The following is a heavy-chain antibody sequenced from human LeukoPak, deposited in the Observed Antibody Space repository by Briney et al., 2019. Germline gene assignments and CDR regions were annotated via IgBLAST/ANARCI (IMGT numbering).Heavy chain of an antibody. CDR2: ISGSGGST. CDR3: ATWAGGLDY. V-gene: IGHV3-23*01. D-gene: IGHD3-16*01. CDR1: GVTFSSYA. Sequence: GGSLRLSCAASGVTFSSYAMSWVRQAPGKGVEWVSAISGSGGSTYSADSVKGRFTISRDNSKNTLYLQMNSLRAEDTAVYYCATWAGGLDYWGQGTLVTVSS. J-gene: IGHJ4*02.